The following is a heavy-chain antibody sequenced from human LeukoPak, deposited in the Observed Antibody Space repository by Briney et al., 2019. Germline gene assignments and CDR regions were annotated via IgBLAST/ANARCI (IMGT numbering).Heavy chain of an antibody. V-gene: IGHV4-34*01. Sequence: SETLSLTCAVYGGSFSGYYWSWIRQPPGKGLEWIGEINHSGSTNYNPSLKSRVTISVDTSKNHFSLKLSSVTAADTAVYYCARQPHYYYMDVWGKGTTVTISS. J-gene: IGHJ6*03. CDR2: INHSGST. CDR1: GGSFSGYY. CDR3: ARQPHYYYMDV.